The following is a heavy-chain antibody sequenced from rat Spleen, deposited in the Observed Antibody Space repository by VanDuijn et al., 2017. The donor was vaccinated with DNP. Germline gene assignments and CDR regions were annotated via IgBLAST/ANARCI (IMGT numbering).Heavy chain of an antibody. V-gene: IGHV5-31*01. D-gene: IGHD1-10*01. Sequence: EVQLVESGGGLVQPGRSLILSCVASGFIFSNYWMTWIRQAPGKGLEWVASISNTGDHTYYSDSVKGRFTISRDNAKNTQYLQMDSLRSEDTATYYCARGENNYIYWYFDFWGPGTMVTVSS. CDR2: ISNTGDHT. CDR1: GFIFSNYW. CDR3: ARGENNYIYWYFDF. J-gene: IGHJ1*01.